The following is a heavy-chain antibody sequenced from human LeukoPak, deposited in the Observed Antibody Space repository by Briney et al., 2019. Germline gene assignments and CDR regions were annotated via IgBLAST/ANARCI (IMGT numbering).Heavy chain of an antibody. CDR1: GGSPTTYY. CDR3: ARRFGSGDYFDY. J-gene: IGHJ4*02. CDR2: VSYSGSP. D-gene: IGHD2-15*01. Sequence: SETLSLTRAVSGGSPTTYYWSWIRHPPRKGLEWIGYVSYSGSPNYSPSLKSRVTISGDTSKNQFSLKLSSVTAADTAVYYCARRFGSGDYFDYWGQGTLVTVSS. V-gene: IGHV4-59*01.